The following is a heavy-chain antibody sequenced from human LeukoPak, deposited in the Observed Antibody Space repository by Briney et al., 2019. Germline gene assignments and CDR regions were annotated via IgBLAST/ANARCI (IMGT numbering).Heavy chain of an antibody. CDR2: ISGSGGST. J-gene: IGHJ4*02. D-gene: IGHD3-9*01. CDR3: AKDSSISDGHAYYFDY. CDR1: GFTFSSYG. V-gene: IGHV3-23*01. Sequence: PGGTLRLSCAASGFTFSSYGMSWVRQAPGKGLEWVSAISGSGGSTYYADSVKGRFTISRGNSKNTLYLQMNSLRAEDTAVYYCAKDSSISDGHAYYFDYWGQGTLVTVSS.